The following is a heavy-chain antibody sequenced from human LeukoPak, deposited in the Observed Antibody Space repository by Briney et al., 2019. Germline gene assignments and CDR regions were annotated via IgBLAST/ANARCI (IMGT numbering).Heavy chain of an antibody. V-gene: IGHV1-2*02. J-gene: IGHJ4*02. Sequence: ASVKVSCKASGYTFTGYYMHWVQQAPGQGLEWMGWINPNSGGTNYAQKFQGRVTMTRDTSISTAYMELSRLRSDDTAVYYCARDLGSIAGARELRNYWGQGTLVTVSS. D-gene: IGHD1-26*01. CDR3: ARDLGSIAGARELRNY. CDR1: GYTFTGYY. CDR2: INPNSGGT.